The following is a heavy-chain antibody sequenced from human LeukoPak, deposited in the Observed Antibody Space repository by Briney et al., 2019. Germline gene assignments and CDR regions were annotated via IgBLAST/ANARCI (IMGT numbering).Heavy chain of an antibody. CDR1: GYTFTSYA. Sequence: ASVKVSCKASGYTFTSYAMHWVRQAPGQRLEWMGWINAGNGNTKYSQEFQGRVTITRDTSASTAYMELSSLRSEDMAVYYCAREGGSGLTFPDYWGQGTLVTVSS. CDR2: INAGNGNT. D-gene: IGHD6-19*01. V-gene: IGHV1-3*03. CDR3: AREGGSGLTFPDY. J-gene: IGHJ4*02.